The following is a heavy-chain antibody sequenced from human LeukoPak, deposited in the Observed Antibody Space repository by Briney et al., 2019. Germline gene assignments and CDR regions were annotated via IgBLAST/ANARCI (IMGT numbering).Heavy chain of an antibody. CDR1: GGTFSSYA. Sequence: SVKVSCKASGGTFSSYAISWVRQAPGQGLEWMGGIIPIFGTANYAQKFQGRVTITADESTSTAYMELSSLGSEDTAVYYCARGRTYCSSTSCYPYYFDYWGQGTLVTVSS. CDR2: IIPIFGTA. CDR3: ARGRTYCSSTSCYPYYFDY. V-gene: IGHV1-69*13. J-gene: IGHJ4*02. D-gene: IGHD2-2*01.